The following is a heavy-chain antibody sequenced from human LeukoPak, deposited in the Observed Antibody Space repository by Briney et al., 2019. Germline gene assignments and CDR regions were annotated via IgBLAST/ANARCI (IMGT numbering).Heavy chain of an antibody. CDR3: ARVRSRVWGQHPIGAFDI. J-gene: IGHJ3*02. CDR2: IIPIFGTA. V-gene: IGHV1-69*05. Sequence: SVKVSCKASGYTFTSYDINWVRQATGQGLEWMGGIIPIFGTANYAQKFQGRVTITTDESTSTAYMELSSLRSEDTAVYYCARVRSRVWGQHPIGAFDIWGQGTMVTVSS. CDR1: GYTFTSYD. D-gene: IGHD3-16*01.